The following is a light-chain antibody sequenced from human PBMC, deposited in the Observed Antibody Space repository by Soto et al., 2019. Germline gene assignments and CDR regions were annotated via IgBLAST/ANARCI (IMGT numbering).Light chain of an antibody. J-gene: IGKJ5*01. Sequence: DIQMTQSPSTLSAPVGDRVTITCRASQSLSSWLAWYQQKPGKAPKSLIYKASSLESGVPSRFSGSGSGTEFTLTISSLQPDDFATYYCQQYLSYPITFGQGTRLEIK. V-gene: IGKV1-5*03. CDR1: QSLSSW. CDR2: KAS. CDR3: QQYLSYPIT.